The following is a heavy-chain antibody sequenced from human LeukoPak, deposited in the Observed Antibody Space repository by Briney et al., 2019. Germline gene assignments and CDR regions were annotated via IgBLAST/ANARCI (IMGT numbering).Heavy chain of an antibody. CDR2: ISYDGSNK. V-gene: IGHV3-30-3*01. D-gene: IGHD3-22*01. J-gene: IGHJ4*02. Sequence: GGSLRLSCAASGFTFSSYAMHWVRQAPGKGLEWVAVISYDGSNKYYADSVKGRFTISRDNSKNTLYLQMNSLRAEDTAVYYCAKVQRRSMIVVVITPVLDYWGQGTLVTVSS. CDR1: GFTFSSYA. CDR3: AKVQRRSMIVVVITPVLDY.